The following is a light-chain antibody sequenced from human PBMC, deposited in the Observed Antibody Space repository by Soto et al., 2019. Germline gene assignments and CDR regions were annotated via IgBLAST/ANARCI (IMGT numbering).Light chain of an antibody. CDR2: DDR. CDR1: NIGVKN. J-gene: IGLJ3*02. CDR3: QVWDSGSDHVV. Sequence: SYELTQPPSVSVAPGQTATITCGGTNIGVKNVHWFQQKPGQAPVLVVYDDRDRPSGIPERFSGSNSGNTATLTISRVEAGDEADYYCQVWDSGSDHVVFGGGTKVTVL. V-gene: IGLV3-21*02.